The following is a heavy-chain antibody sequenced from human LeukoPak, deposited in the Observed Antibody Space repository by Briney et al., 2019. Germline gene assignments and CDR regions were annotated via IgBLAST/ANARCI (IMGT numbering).Heavy chain of an antibody. CDR2: INTDGSST. CDR1: GFTFSSYW. CDR3: ASREYYYDSSGYYPSFGY. Sequence: GGSLRLSCAASGFTFSSYWMHWVRQAPGKGLVWVSRINTDGSSTSYAGSVKGRFTISRDNAKNTLYLQMNSLRAEDTAVCYCASREYYYDSSGYYPSFGYWGQGTLVTVSS. V-gene: IGHV3-74*01. D-gene: IGHD3-22*01. J-gene: IGHJ4*02.